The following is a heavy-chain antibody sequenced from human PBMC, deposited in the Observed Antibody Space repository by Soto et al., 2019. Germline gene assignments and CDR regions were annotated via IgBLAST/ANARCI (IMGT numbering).Heavy chain of an antibody. V-gene: IGHV4-30-2*01. Sequence: TLSLTCDVSGDTISTGGYTWAWIRQPPGKALEWIGHTYHSGNPYYNPSLKSRVIISVDRSKNQFSLKVRSVTAADTAVYYCARDKDRLQLGGNYYYIMDVWGQGTTVTVSS. CDR1: GDTISTGGYT. CDR2: TYHSGNP. J-gene: IGHJ6*02. D-gene: IGHD4-4*01. CDR3: ARDKDRLQLGGNYYYIMDV.